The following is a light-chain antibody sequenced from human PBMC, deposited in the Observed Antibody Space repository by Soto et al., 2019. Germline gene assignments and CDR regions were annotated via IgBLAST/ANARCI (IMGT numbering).Light chain of an antibody. CDR2: AAS. J-gene: IGKJ1*01. Sequence: DIQMTQSPSSLSASVGDRVTITCRASQSISSYLNWYQQKPGKAPSLLIYAASSLQSGVPSRFSGSGSGTDFTLTISSLQPEDVATYYCQQSYSSPWTFGQGTKVEIK. V-gene: IGKV1-39*01. CDR1: QSISSY. CDR3: QQSYSSPWT.